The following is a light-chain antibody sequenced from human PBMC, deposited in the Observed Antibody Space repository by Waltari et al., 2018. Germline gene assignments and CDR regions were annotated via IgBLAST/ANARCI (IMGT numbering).Light chain of an antibody. CDR2: DAS. J-gene: IGKJ1*01. V-gene: IGKV3-20*01. Sequence: EIVLTQSPGTLCLSPGERATLSCRASQSVSRTLAWYQQKPGQAPRLLIYDASTRATGIPDRFSGSGSGTDFSLTISRLEPEDFAVYYCQKDGTLPATFGQGTKVEIK. CDR1: QSVSRT. CDR3: QKDGTLPAT.